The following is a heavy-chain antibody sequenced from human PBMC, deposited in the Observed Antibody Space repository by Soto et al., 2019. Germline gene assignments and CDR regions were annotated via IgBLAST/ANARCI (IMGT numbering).Heavy chain of an antibody. J-gene: IGHJ4*02. D-gene: IGHD2-2*01. Sequence: PSETLSLTCGVYGGSFSVYYWAWIRQSPGKGLEWIGEINQGGNTNYNPSLKSRVVISVDTSENHFSLELSSLTAADTAVYYCARGGCCGNSSCYYFDLWGQGTLVTVSS. V-gene: IGHV4-34*01. CDR2: INQGGNT. CDR1: GGSFSVYY. CDR3: ARGGCCGNSSCYYFDL.